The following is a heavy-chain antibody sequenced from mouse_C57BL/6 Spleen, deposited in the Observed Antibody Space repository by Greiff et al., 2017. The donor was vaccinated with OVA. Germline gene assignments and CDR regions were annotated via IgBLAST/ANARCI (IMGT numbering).Heavy chain of an antibody. CDR3: ARSGYGSSHHYFDY. Sequence: VQLQQSGPELVKPGASVKISCKASGYSFTDYNMNWVKQSTGKSLEWIGVINPNYGTTNYNQKFKGKATLTVDQSSSTAYMQLNSLTSEDSAVYYCARSGYGSSHHYFDYWGKGTTVTVSS. V-gene: IGHV1-39*01. CDR2: INPNYGTT. D-gene: IGHD1-1*01. CDR1: GYSFTDYN. J-gene: IGHJ2*01.